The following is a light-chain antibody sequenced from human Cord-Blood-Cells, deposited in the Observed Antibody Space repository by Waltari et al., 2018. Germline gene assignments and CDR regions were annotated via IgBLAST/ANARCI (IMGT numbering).Light chain of an antibody. CDR1: KLGVKD. Sequence: SYELTQPPSVSVSPGQTASIPCSGDKLGVKDACWYQQKPGQSPVLVIYQDSKRPSGIPERFSGSNSGNTATLTISGTQAMDEADYYCQAWDSSTAVFGGGTKLTVL. J-gene: IGLJ3*02. V-gene: IGLV3-1*01. CDR2: QDS. CDR3: QAWDSSTAV.